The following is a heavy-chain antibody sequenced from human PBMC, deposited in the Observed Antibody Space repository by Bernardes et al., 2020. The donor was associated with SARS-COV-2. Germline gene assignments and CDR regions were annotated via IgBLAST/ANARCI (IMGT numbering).Heavy chain of an antibody. CDR3: ATDGDVVTFGSPAPRFRFD. CDR2: VKTKSAHDPV. V-gene: IGHV3-15*01. CDR1: GFIFPNAW. J-gene: IGHJ4*02. D-gene: IGHD2-2*01. Sequence: GGSLRLSCAASGFIFPNAWLSWVRQAPGKGLEWVGRVKTKSAHDPVEYAPAVRGRFSITRDDSINMIFLHMSSLKVDDTGVYYCATDGDVVTFGSPAPRFRFDWGGGTVVIVSS.